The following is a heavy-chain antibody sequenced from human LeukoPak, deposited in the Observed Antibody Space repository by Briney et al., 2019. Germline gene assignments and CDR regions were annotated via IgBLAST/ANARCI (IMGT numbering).Heavy chain of an antibody. J-gene: IGHJ3*02. D-gene: IGHD2-2*01. CDR2: IIPIFGTA. Sequence: SVKVSCKASGGTFSRYAISWVRQAPGQGLEWVGRIIPIFGTANYAQKFQGRVTITTDESTSTAHMELSSLRSEDTAVYYCARDRDIVVVPAAIGGHGAFDMWGQGTMVTVSS. CDR1: GGTFSRYA. CDR3: ARDRDIVVVPAAIGGHGAFDM. V-gene: IGHV1-69*05.